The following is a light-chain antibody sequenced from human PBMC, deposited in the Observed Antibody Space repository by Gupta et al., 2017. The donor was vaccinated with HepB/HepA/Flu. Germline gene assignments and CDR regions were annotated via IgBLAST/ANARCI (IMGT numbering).Light chain of an antibody. Sequence: IHLTQSPSPLSASVGDRVTITCRASQDISDSLAWYQQKPWIAPKVTIYVASTLYVEVPSRYSASGSGTEFTLTIIRLQIEDIATSYCLHVDSLPPSF. J-gene: IGKJ2*03. CDR1: QDISDS. CDR2: VAS. V-gene: IGKV1-9*01. CDR3: LHVDSLPPS.